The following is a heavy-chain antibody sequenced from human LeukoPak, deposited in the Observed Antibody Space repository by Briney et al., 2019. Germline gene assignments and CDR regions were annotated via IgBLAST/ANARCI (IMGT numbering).Heavy chain of an antibody. CDR1: GGSISSYY. J-gene: IGHJ4*02. V-gene: IGHV4-59*01. D-gene: IGHD6-13*01. CDR3: ARVSYSSSWYYFDY. CDR2: IYYSGST. Sequence: SETLSLTCTVSGGSISSYYWSWIRQPPGKGLAWIGYIYYSGSTNYNPSLKSRVTISVDTSKNQFSLKLSSVTAADTAVYYCARVSYSSSWYYFDYWGQGTLVTVSS.